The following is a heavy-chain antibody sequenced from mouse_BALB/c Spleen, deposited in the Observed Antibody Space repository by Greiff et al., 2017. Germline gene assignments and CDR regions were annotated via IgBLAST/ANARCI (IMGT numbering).Heavy chain of an antibody. CDR1: GYTFTSYW. Sequence: QVQLQQSGAELAKPGASVKMSCKASGYTFTSYWMHWVNQRPGQGLEWIGYINPSTGYTEYNQKFKDKATLTADKSSSTAYMQLSSLTSEDSAVYYCARTRGRYDRAYYAMDYWGQGTSVTVSS. D-gene: IGHD2-14*01. V-gene: IGHV1-7*01. J-gene: IGHJ4*01. CDR3: ARTRGRYDRAYYAMDY. CDR2: INPSTGYT.